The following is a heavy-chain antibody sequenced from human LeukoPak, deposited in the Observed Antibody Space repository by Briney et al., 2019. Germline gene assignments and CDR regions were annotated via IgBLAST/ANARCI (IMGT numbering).Heavy chain of an antibody. J-gene: IGHJ3*02. CDR2: IYYSGST. Sequence: KPSETLSLTCAVSGGFISSYYWSWIRQPPGKGLEWIGYIYYSGSTNYNPSLKSRVTISVDTSKNQFSLKLSSVTAADTAVYYCARDQSNGYNSGPDAFDIWGQGTMVTVSS. V-gene: IGHV4-59*01. CDR3: ARDQSNGYNSGPDAFDI. CDR1: GGFISSYY. D-gene: IGHD5-24*01.